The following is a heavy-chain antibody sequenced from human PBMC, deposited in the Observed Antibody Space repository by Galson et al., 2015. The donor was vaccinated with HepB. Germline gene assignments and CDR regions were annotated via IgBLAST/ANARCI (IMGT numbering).Heavy chain of an antibody. J-gene: IGHJ3*02. V-gene: IGHV3-30*18. CDR3: AKPYCGGGSCFEREAFDI. CDR2: ISYDGSNK. Sequence: SLRLSCAASGFTFRSYGMHWVRQAPGKGLEWVALISYDGSNKYYADSVKGRFTISRDNSKNTLYLQMNGVRAENTAVYYCAKPYCGGGSCFEREAFDIWGQGTVVTVSS. D-gene: IGHD2-21*01. CDR1: GFTFRSYG.